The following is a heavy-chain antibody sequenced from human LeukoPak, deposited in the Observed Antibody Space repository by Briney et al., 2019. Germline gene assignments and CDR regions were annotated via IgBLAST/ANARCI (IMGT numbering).Heavy chain of an antibody. Sequence: GGSLRLSCAASGFTFDDYGMSWVRQAPGKGLEWVSGINWNGGSTGYADSVKGRFTISRDNAKNSLYLQMNSLRAENTALYYCAREGVRYDSTGYYYYDYFDYWGQGTLVTVS. J-gene: IGHJ4*02. CDR1: GFTFDDYG. CDR3: AREGVRYDSTGYYYYDYFDY. CDR2: INWNGGST. V-gene: IGHV3-20*04. D-gene: IGHD3-22*01.